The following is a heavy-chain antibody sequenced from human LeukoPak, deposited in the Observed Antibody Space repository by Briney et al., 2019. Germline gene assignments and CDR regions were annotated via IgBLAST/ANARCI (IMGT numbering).Heavy chain of an antibody. CDR1: GFTFSSYA. D-gene: IGHD3-10*01. V-gene: IGHV3-30-3*01. Sequence: GRSLRLSCAASGFTFSSYAMHWVRQAPGKGLEWVAVISYDGSNKYYADSVKGRFTISRDNPKNTLYLQMNSLRAEDTAVYYCARDTGRSGSRGWSDPWGQGTLVTVSS. J-gene: IGHJ5*02. CDR3: ARDTGRSGSRGWSDP. CDR2: ISYDGSNK.